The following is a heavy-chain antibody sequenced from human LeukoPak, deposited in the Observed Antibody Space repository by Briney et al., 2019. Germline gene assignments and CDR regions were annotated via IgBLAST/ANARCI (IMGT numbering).Heavy chain of an antibody. V-gene: IGHV1-2*02. D-gene: IGHD6-13*01. Sequence: GASVKVSCKASGYTFTGYYIHWVRQAPGQGLEWMAWINPNSGGTNFAQKFQGRVTMTRDTSISTAYMELSKLTSDDTAVYYCARAGVIAAAGAANDYWGQGTLVTVSS. CDR2: INPNSGGT. CDR1: GYTFTGYY. J-gene: IGHJ4*02. CDR3: ARAGVIAAAGAANDY.